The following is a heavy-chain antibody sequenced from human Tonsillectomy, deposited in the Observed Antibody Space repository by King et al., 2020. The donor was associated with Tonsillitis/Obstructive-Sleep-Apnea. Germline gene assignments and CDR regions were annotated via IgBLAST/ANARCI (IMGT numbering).Heavy chain of an antibody. D-gene: IGHD3-10*01. V-gene: IGHV3-30*04. CDR3: ATECRAVSYYYVDY. CDR2: ITYDGSNK. Sequence: QLVQSGGGVVQPGRSLRLSCAASGFTFNTYSMHWVRQAPGKGLEWVAVITYDGSNKYYADSVKGRFTISRDNSKNTLYLRMNSLRPEDTAVYYCATECRAVSYYYVDYWGQGTLVAVSA. CDR1: GFTFNTYS. J-gene: IGHJ4*02.